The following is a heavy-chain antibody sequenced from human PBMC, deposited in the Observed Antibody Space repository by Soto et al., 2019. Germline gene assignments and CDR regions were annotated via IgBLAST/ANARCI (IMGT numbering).Heavy chain of an antibody. D-gene: IGHD2-8*01. CDR3: VWRAGDRIRHGAPVSAFLLNRSSDL. CDR2: IKQDGSEK. Sequence: GKGLEWVANIKQDGSEKYYVDSVKGRFTISRDNAKNSLYLKMNSLRAEDTAVYYCVWRAGDRIRHGAPVSAFLLNRSSDL. V-gene: IGHV3-7*01. J-gene: IGHJ2*01.